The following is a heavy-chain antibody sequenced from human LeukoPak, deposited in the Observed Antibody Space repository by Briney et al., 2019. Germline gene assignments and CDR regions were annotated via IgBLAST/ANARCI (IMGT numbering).Heavy chain of an antibody. CDR3: ARHLTYYYGLDV. CDR2: IYYSGST. J-gene: IGHJ6*02. Sequence: PSETLSLTCTVSGGSISSSSYYWGWIRQPPGKGLEWIGSIYYSGSTYYNPSLKSRVTISVDTSKNQFSLKLSPVTAADTAVYYCARHLTYYYGLDVWGQGTTVTVSS. V-gene: IGHV4-39*01. CDR1: GGSISSSSYY.